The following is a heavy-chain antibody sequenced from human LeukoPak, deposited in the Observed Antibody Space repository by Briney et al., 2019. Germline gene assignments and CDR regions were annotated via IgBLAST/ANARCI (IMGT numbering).Heavy chain of an antibody. Sequence: PSETLSLTCAVSGGSISSGGYSWSWIRQPPGKGLECIGYIYYSGSTYYNPSLKSRVTISVDTSKNQFSLRLSSVTAADTAVYYCARGSTPDGGITMVRWRPNWFDPWGQGTLVTVSS. CDR3: ARGSTPDGGITMVRWRPNWFDP. CDR1: GGSISSGGYS. D-gene: IGHD3-10*01. J-gene: IGHJ5*02. CDR2: IYYSGST. V-gene: IGHV4-31*11.